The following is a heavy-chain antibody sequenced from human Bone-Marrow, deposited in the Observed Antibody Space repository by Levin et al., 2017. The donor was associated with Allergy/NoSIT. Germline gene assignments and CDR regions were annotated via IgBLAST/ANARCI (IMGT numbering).Heavy chain of an antibody. CDR2: ISSSGATL. CDR1: GFRFSDYY. Sequence: GESLKISCEASGFRFSDYYMYWIRQAPGKGLEWFSYISSSGATLFYADSVKGRFTISRDNAKNSLYLQMNSLRAEDTAVYYCARLEAVDTPIDYWGQGTLVTVSS. J-gene: IGHJ4*02. CDR3: ARLEAVDTPIDY. D-gene: IGHD5-24*01. V-gene: IGHV3-11*01.